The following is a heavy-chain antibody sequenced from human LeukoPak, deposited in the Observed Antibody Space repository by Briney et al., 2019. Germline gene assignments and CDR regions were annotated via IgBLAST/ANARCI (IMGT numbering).Heavy chain of an antibody. Sequence: SETLSLTCTVSGGSISSYYWSWIRQPPGKGLEWIGYIYYSGSTNYNPSLKSRVTISVDTSKNQFSLKLSSVTAAGTAVYYCARHSIIGGTEYAFDIWGQGTMVTVSS. J-gene: IGHJ3*02. D-gene: IGHD2-15*01. CDR3: ARHSIIGGTEYAFDI. CDR1: GGSISSYY. CDR2: IYYSGST. V-gene: IGHV4-59*01.